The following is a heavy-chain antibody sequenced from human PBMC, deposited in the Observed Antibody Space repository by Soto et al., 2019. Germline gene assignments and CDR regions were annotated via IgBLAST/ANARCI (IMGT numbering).Heavy chain of an antibody. CDR3: ARLEIAPYYYYGMDV. Sequence: GESLKISCKGSGYSFTSYWISWVRQMPGKGLEWMGRIDPSDSYTNYSPSFQGHVTISADKSISTAYLQWSSLKASDTAMYYWARLEIAPYYYYGMDVWGQGTTVTVSS. D-gene: IGHD6-13*01. J-gene: IGHJ6*02. V-gene: IGHV5-10-1*01. CDR2: IDPSDSYT. CDR1: GYSFTSYW.